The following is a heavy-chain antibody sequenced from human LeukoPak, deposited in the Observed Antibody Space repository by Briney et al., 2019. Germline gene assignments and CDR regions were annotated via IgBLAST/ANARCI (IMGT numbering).Heavy chain of an antibody. D-gene: IGHD1-26*01. J-gene: IGHJ6*03. CDR3: ARDPYNGNYGDSYYYYMDV. CDR1: GFTFSTYN. Sequence: PGGSLRLSCAASGFTFSTYNMNWVRQAPGKGLEWDSSITSSSSYTFYADSVKGRFTISRDNAKNSLYLQMNSLRAEDTAIYYCARDPYNGNYGDSYYYYMDVWGKGTTVTISS. CDR2: ITSSSSYT. V-gene: IGHV3-21*01.